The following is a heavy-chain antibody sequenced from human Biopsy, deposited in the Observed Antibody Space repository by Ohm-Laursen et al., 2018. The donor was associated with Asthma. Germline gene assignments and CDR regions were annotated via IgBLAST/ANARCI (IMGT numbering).Heavy chain of an antibody. J-gene: IGHJ4*02. CDR3: ARKAGSCISRTCYSLDF. D-gene: IGHD2-2*01. Sequence: SVKVSCKSLGGTFNTYVIGWVQQAPGQGLEWLGGINSVFGTTTYPQKFQDRVTITAGDSTSTVYMELSSLRSEDTAVYYCARKAGSCISRTCYSLDFWGQGTLVTVSS. CDR2: INSVFGTT. CDR1: GGTFNTYV. V-gene: IGHV1-69*13.